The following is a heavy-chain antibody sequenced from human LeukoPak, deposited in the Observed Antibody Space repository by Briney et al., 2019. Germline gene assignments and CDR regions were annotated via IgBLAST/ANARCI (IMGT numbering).Heavy chain of an antibody. CDR1: GFTFSSYG. CDR3: ARGLYCSSTSCYWQGIGY. V-gene: IGHV3-33*01. J-gene: IGHJ4*02. D-gene: IGHD2-2*01. CDR2: IWYDGSNK. Sequence: GGSLRLSCAASGFTFSSYGMHWVRQAPGKGLEWVAVIWYDGSNKYYADSVKGRFTISRDNSKNTMYLQMNSLRAEDTAVYYCARGLYCSSTSCYWQGIGYWGQGTLVTVSS.